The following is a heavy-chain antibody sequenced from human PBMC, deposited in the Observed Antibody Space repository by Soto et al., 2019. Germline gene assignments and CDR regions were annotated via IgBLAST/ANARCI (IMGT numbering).Heavy chain of an antibody. J-gene: IGHJ3*02. V-gene: IGHV3-9*01. CDR3: AKASSDRLEPPTFGGADDAFDI. CDR2: ISWNSGSI. D-gene: IGHD3-16*01. CDR1: GFTFDDYA. Sequence: GGSLRLSCAASGFTFDDYAMHWVRQAPGKGLEWVSGISWNSGSIGYADSVKGRFTISRDNAKNSLYLQMNSLRAEDTALYYCAKASSDRLEPPTFGGADDAFDIWGQGTMVTVSS.